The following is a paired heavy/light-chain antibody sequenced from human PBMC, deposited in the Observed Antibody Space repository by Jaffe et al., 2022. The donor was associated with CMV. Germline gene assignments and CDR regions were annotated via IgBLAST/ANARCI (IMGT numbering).Light chain of an antibody. V-gene: IGKV3-20*01. Sequence: EIVLTQSPGTLSLSPGERATLSCRASQSVSSSYLAWYQQKPGQAPRLLIYGASSRATGIPDRFSGSGSGTDFTLTISRLEPEDFAVYYCQQYGSSPDFGQGTKLEIK. CDR3: QQYGSSPD. CDR2: GAS. J-gene: IGKJ2*01. CDR1: QSVSSSY.
Heavy chain of an antibody. CDR3: ARGSVYCGGDCYSHISSLDP. J-gene: IGHJ5*02. Sequence: EVQLVESGGGLVQPGGSLRLSCAASGFTFSSYAMHWVRQAPGKGLEYVSAISSNGGSTYYANSVKGRFTISRDNSKNTLYLQMGSLRAEDMAVYYCARGSVYCGGDCYSHISSLDPWGQGTLVTVSS. CDR2: ISSNGGST. CDR1: GFTFSSYA. V-gene: IGHV3-64*01. D-gene: IGHD2-21*02.